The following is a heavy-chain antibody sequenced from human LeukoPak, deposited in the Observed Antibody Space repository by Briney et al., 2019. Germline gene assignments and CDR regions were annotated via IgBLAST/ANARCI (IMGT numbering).Heavy chain of an antibody. CDR2: ISSSSNYV. CDR1: GFTFSHYT. D-gene: IGHD6-19*01. CDR3: ASSGAGWSLDY. J-gene: IGHJ4*02. Sequence: GGSLRLSCAASGFTFSHYTMNWVRQAPGKGLEWVASISSSSNYVHYVDSVKGRFTISRDNARNSMSLQMSRLRVEDTAVYYCASSGAGWSLDYWGQGTLVTV. V-gene: IGHV3-21*01.